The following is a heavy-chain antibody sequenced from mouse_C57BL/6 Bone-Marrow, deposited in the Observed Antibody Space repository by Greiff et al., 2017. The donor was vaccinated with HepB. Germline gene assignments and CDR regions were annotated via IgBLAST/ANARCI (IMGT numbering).Heavy chain of an antibody. J-gene: IGHJ1*03. V-gene: IGHV1-55*01. CDR1: GYTFTSYW. CDR2: IYPGSGST. D-gene: IGHD1-1*01. Sequence: QVQLQQPGAELVKPGASVKMSCKASGYTFTSYWITWVKQRPGQGLEWIGDIYPGSGSTNYNEKFKSKATLTVDKSSSTAYMQLSSLTSEDSAVYDCARVGYYGSSYDWYFDVWGTGTTVTVSS. CDR3: ARVGYYGSSYDWYFDV.